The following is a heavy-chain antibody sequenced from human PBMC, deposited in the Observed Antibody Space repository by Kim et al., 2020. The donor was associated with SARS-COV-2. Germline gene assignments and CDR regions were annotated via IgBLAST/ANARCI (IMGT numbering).Heavy chain of an antibody. J-gene: IGHJ6*02. Sequence: ASVKVSCKASGYTFTSYYMHWVRQAPGQGLEWMGIINPSGGSTSYAQKFQGRVTMTRDTSTSTVYMELSSLRSEDTAVYYCARDPKWELEGYYYYGMDVWGQGTTVTVSS. D-gene: IGHD1-26*01. V-gene: IGHV1-46*01. CDR3: ARDPKWELEGYYYYGMDV. CDR1: GYTFTSYY. CDR2: INPSGGST.